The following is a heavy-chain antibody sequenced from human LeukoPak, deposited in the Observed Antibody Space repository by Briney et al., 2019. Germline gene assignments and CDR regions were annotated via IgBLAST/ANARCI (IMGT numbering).Heavy chain of an antibody. Sequence: GGSLRLSCAASGFTFSNYEINWVRQAPGKGLEWVSYISSSGSTIYYADSVKGRFTISRDNAKNSLYLQMNSLRAEDTAVYYCASSVHSSSWNLNYWGQRTLVTASS. CDR2: ISSSGSTI. CDR1: GFTFSNYE. J-gene: IGHJ4*02. V-gene: IGHV3-48*03. CDR3: ASSVHSSSWNLNY. D-gene: IGHD6-13*01.